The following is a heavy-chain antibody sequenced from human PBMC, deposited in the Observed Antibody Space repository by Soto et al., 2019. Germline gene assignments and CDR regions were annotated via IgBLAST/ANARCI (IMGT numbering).Heavy chain of an antibody. D-gene: IGHD3-3*01. CDR2: ISSSSSYI. Sequence: EVQLVESGGGLVKPGGSLRLSCAASGSTFSSYSMNWVRQAPGKGLEWVSSISSSSSYIYYADSVKGRFTISRDNAKNSLYLQMNSLRAEDTAVYYCARGGKDLYYDFWSGYPYYGMDVWGQGTTVTVSS. V-gene: IGHV3-21*01. CDR1: GSTFSSYS. CDR3: ARGGKDLYYDFWSGYPYYGMDV. J-gene: IGHJ6*02.